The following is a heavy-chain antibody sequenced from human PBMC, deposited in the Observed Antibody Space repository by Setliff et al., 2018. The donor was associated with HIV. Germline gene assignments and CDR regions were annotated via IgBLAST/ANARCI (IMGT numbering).Heavy chain of an antibody. D-gene: IGHD6-19*01. CDR3: ARRSTAVAGTPYYYYMDV. CDR1: GYSFTSYW. CDR2: IDPSDSYT. Sequence: PGEPLKISCKGSGYSFTSYWISWVRQMPGKGLEWVGRIDPSDSYTNYSPSFQGHVTISADKSISTAYLQWSSLKASDTAMYYCARRSTAVAGTPYYYYMDVWGKGTTVTVSS. J-gene: IGHJ6*03. V-gene: IGHV5-10-1*01.